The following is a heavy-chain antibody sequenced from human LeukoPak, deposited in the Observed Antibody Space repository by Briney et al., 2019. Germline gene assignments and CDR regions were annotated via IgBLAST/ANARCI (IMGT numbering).Heavy chain of an antibody. CDR3: ARDIGIVGAADYFDY. CDR1: GFTFSSYE. Sequence: GRSLRLSCAASGFTFSSYEMNWVRQAPGKGLEWVSYISSSGSTIYYADSVKGRFTISRDNAKNSLYLQMNSLRAEDTAVYYCARDIGIVGAADYFDYWGQGTLVTVSS. CDR2: ISSSGSTI. J-gene: IGHJ4*02. D-gene: IGHD1-26*01. V-gene: IGHV3-48*03.